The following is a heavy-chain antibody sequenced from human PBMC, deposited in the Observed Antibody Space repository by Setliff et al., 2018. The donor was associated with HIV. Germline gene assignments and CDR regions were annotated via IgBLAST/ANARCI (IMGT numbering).Heavy chain of an antibody. J-gene: IGHJ4*02. D-gene: IGHD3-22*01. CDR2: ISHSGNT. V-gene: IGHV4-39*07. CDR3: ARDPHYYDSSGHYSYFYFDF. CDR1: GGSISSNSDH. Sequence: SETLSLTCTVSGGSISSNSDHWGWIRQPPGKGLEWIGGISHSGNTYYNPSLQSRVTISLDMSKNQFSLKLNSASAADTAVYYCARDPHYYDSSGHYSYFYFDFWGLGTRVTVS.